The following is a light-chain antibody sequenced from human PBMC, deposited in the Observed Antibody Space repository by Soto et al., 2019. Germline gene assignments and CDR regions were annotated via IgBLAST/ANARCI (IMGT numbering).Light chain of an antibody. CDR2: DAS. CDR3: QQRTNWPPLYT. CDR1: QSISSY. J-gene: IGKJ2*01. Sequence: EIVLTQSPATLSLSPGERATLSCRASQSISSYLAWYQQKPGQAPRLLIYDASSRATGIPARFSGSGSGTDFTLTINTLEPEDFAVYYCQQRTNWPPLYTFGQGTKLEIK. V-gene: IGKV3-11*01.